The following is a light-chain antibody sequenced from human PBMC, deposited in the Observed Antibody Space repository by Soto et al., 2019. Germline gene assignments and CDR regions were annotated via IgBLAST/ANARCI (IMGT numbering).Light chain of an antibody. J-gene: IGKJ4*01. CDR1: QSVSSN. Sequence: EIMMTQSPATLSVSPGERATLSCRASQSVSSNLAWYQQKPGQAPRLLIYGASTRATGIPVRFSGSGSGTEFTLTISGLQSEDFAVYFCQQYNNWPPLTFGGGTKVDIK. CDR3: QQYNNWPPLT. V-gene: IGKV3-15*01. CDR2: GAS.